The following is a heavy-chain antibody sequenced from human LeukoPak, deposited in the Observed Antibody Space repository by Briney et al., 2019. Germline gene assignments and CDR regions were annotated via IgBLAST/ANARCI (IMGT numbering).Heavy chain of an antibody. Sequence: SETLSLTCTVSGASITSYFWSWIRQPPGKGLEWIGHVEYTGKTNYNPSLWGRVTISIDTSKTQFFLNLKSVTTADTAVYYCARHRGLDPWGQGTLVTVSS. CDR3: ARHRGLDP. V-gene: IGHV4-59*08. J-gene: IGHJ5*02. CDR2: VEYTGKT. CDR1: GASITSYF. D-gene: IGHD5-24*01.